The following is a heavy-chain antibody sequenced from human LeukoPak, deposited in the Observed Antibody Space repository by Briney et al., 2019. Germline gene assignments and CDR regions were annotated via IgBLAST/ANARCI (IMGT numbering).Heavy chain of an antibody. J-gene: IGHJ4*02. Sequence: SETLSLTCTVSGGSISSSSYYWGWIRQPPGKGLEWIGSIYYSGSTYYNPSLKSRVTISVDTSKNQFSLKLSSVTAADTAVYYCARTTEQQLVVFDYWGQGTLVTVSS. D-gene: IGHD6-13*01. CDR3: ARTTEQQLVVFDY. CDR2: IYYSGST. V-gene: IGHV4-39*07. CDR1: GGSISSSSYY.